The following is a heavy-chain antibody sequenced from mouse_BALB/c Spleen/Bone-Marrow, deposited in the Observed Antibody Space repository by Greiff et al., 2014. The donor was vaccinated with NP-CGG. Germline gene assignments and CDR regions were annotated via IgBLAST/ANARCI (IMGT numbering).Heavy chain of an antibody. CDR2: IDPASGNT. Sequence: EVHLVESGADLVKPGASVKLSCTTSGFNIKDTFMHWGKKRLEQGLEWIGRIDPASGNTKYDPKFQGKATITADTSSNKVSLQLSGLTSEDTAVYYCAHDAPFTYWGQGTLVTVSA. J-gene: IGHJ3*01. V-gene: IGHV14-3*02. CDR3: AHDAPFTY. D-gene: IGHD2-3*01. CDR1: GFNIKDTF.